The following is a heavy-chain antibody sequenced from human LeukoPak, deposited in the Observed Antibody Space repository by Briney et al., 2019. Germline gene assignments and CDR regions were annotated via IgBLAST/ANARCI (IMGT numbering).Heavy chain of an antibody. D-gene: IGHD6-13*01. CDR1: GFTFSSYG. CDR2: ISYDGSNK. Sequence: GGTLRLSCAASGFTFSSYGMPLGRQAPGKGLEWVAVISYDGSNKYYADSVKGRFTISRDNSKNTLYLQMNSLRAEDTAVYYCAKDVSGYSSSWYSPLFDYWGQGTLVTVSS. V-gene: IGHV3-30*18. J-gene: IGHJ4*02. CDR3: AKDVSGYSSSWYSPLFDY.